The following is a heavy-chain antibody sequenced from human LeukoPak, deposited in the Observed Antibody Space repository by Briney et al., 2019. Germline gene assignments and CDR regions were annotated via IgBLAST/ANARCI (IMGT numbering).Heavy chain of an antibody. CDR3: ARSIIVVVAAGALDI. Sequence: SETLSLTCTVSGDSISSYYWSWIRQPPGKGLEWIGYIYHSGNTNSNPSLKSRVTISVDTTKNQFSLKLSSVTAADTAVYYCARSIIVVVAAGALDIWGQGTMVSVSS. J-gene: IGHJ3*02. V-gene: IGHV4-59*08. D-gene: IGHD2-21*02. CDR2: IYHSGNT. CDR1: GDSISSYY.